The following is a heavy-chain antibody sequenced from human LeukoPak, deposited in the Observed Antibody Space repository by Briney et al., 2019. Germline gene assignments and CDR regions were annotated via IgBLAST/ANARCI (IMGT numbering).Heavy chain of an antibody. J-gene: IGHJ4*02. CDR3: ARGRRGDYWRDSRHYSDY. D-gene: IGHD4-17*01. CDR2: INPSGGST. Sequence: ASVKVSCKASRYTFTSYYMHWMRQAPGQGLEWMGLINPSGGSTSYAQKFQGRVTMTRDTSTSTVYMELGSLRSEDTAVYYCARGRRGDYWRDSRHYSDYWGQGILVTVSS. V-gene: IGHV1-46*03. CDR1: RYTFTSYY.